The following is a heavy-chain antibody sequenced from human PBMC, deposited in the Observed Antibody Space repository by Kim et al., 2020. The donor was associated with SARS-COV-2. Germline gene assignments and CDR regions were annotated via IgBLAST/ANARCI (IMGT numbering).Heavy chain of an antibody. Sequence: GGSLRLSCAASGFTFSSYGMHWVRQAPGKGLEWVAVISYDGSNKYYADSVKGRFTISRDNSKNTLYLQMNSLRAEDTAVYYCAKDSQGGYSSWYLYYYYMDVWGKGTTVTVSS. V-gene: IGHV3-30*18. CDR2: ISYDGSNK. CDR3: AKDSQGGYSSWYLYYYYMDV. D-gene: IGHD6-13*01. J-gene: IGHJ6*03. CDR1: GFTFSSYG.